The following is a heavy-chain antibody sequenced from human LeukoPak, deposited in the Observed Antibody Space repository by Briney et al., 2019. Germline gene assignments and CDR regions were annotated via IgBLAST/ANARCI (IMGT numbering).Heavy chain of an antibody. CDR1: GITFSSFG. CDR3: ARDGTLTAGPFDP. Sequence: GGSLRLSCAAPGITFSSFGMHWLRQAPGKGLEWVAFIWNDGSNEYYADSVKGRFTISRDNSKNTLYLQMNSLRVEDTAVYYCARDGTLTAGPFDPWGRGTLVTVSS. J-gene: IGHJ5*02. D-gene: IGHD1-1*01. CDR2: IWNDGSNE. V-gene: IGHV3-33*01.